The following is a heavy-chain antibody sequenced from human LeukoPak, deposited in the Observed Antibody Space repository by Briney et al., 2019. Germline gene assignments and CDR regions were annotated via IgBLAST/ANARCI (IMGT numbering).Heavy chain of an antibody. Sequence: GGSLRLSCAASGFTFSSYAMSWVRQAPGKGLEWVSAISGSGGSTYYADSVKGRFTISRDNSKNTLYLQMNSPRAEDTAVYYCAKDLRNSVSPSPSAFDIWGQGTMVTVSS. CDR3: AKDLRNSVSPSPSAFDI. D-gene: IGHD2-8*01. CDR2: ISGSGGST. CDR1: GFTFSSYA. J-gene: IGHJ3*02. V-gene: IGHV3-23*01.